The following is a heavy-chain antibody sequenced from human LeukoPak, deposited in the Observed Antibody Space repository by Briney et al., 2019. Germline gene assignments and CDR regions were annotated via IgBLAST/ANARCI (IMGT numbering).Heavy chain of an antibody. CDR2: IRSKAYGGTT. CDR3: TRNLYCSSTSCSLYYYYGMDV. CDR1: GFIFSSYA. V-gene: IGHV3-49*03. Sequence: GGSLRLSCAASGFIFSSYAMSWFRQAPGKGLEWVGFIRSKAYGGTTEYAASVKGRFTISRDDSKSIAYLQMNSLKTEDTAVYYCTRNLYCSSTSCSLYYYYGMDVWGQGTTVTVSS. D-gene: IGHD2-2*01. J-gene: IGHJ6*02.